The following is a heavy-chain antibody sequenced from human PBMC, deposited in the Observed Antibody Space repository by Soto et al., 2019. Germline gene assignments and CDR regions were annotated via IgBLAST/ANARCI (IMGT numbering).Heavy chain of an antibody. J-gene: IGHJ6*02. CDR1: GGSISSGDYY. CDR2: IYYSGST. D-gene: IGHD1-26*01. V-gene: IGHV4-30-4*01. Sequence: PSETLSLTCTVSGGSISSGDYYWSWIRQPPGKGLEWIGYIYYSGSTYYNPSLKSRVTISVDTSKNQFSLKLSSVTAADTAVYYCARGGSYRRYGMDVWGQGTTVTVSS. CDR3: ARGGSYRRYGMDV.